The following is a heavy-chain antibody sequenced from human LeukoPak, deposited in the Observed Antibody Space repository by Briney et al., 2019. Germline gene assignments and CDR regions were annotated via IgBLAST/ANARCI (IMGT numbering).Heavy chain of an antibody. V-gene: IGHV4-59*01. J-gene: IGHJ4*02. CDR2: IYYSGST. D-gene: IGHD4-17*01. CDR3: AKSTYGDYVKDY. Sequence: SETLSLTCTVSGGSISSYYWSWIRQPPGKGLEWIGYIYYSGSTNYNPSLKSRVTISVDTSKNQFSLKLSSVTAADTAVYYCAKSTYGDYVKDYWGQGTLVTVSS. CDR1: GGSISSYY.